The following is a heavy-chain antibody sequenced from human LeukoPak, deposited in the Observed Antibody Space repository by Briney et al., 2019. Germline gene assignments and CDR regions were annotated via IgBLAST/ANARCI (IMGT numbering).Heavy chain of an antibody. J-gene: IGHJ6*03. CDR3: ARLGIAAAGTGCYMDV. CDR2: IYYSGST. CDR1: GGSISSYY. V-gene: IGHV4-59*01. D-gene: IGHD6-13*01. Sequence: SETLSLTCTVSGGSISSYYWSWIRQPPGKGLEWIGYIYYSGSTNYNPSLKSRVTISVDTSKNQFSLKLSSVTAADTAVYYCARLGIAAAGTGCYMDVWGKGTTVTVSS.